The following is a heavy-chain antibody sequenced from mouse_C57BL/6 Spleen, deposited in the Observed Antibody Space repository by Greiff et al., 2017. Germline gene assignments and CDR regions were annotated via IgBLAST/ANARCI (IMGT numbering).Heavy chain of an antibody. CDR1: GFTFSSYG. D-gene: IGHD4-1*01. V-gene: IGHV5-6*01. CDR3: ARLELGAFDY. Sequence: EVQLMESGGDLVKSGGSLKLSCAASGFTFSSYGMSWVRQTPDKRLEWVATISSGGSYTYYPDSVKGRFTISRDNAKNTLYLQMSSLKSEDTAMYYCARLELGAFDYWGQGTTLTVSS. CDR2: ISSGGSYT. J-gene: IGHJ2*01.